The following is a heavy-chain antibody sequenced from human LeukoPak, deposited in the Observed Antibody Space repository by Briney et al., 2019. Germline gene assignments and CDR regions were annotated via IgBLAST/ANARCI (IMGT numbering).Heavy chain of an antibody. D-gene: IGHD3-10*01. J-gene: IGHJ4*02. V-gene: IGHV3-21*01. CDR3: VRDRSPGYFDY. Sequence: GGSLRLSCAASGFLFSSYTMNWVRQAPGKGLDWVSSISSSHNNIYYADSVKGRFSISRDNAKNSLFLQMNSLRAEDTAVYYCVRDRSPGYFDYWGQGTLVTVSS. CDR1: GFLFSSYT. CDR2: ISSSHNNI.